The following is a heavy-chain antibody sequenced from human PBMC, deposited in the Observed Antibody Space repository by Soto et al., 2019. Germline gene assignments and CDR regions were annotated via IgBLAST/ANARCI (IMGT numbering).Heavy chain of an antibody. J-gene: IGHJ6*02. Sequence: QMQQVESGGGVVQPGRSLRLSCGVSGFTFSSYGMHWVRQAPGKGLEWVAVIWYDGSERYYADSVAGRFTISRDNSKNMLYLQMNSLRVEDPAVYCCARVGATNYAMDVWGQWTTVTVSS. CDR2: IWYDGSER. V-gene: IGHV3-33*01. CDR3: ARVGATNYAMDV. CDR1: GFTFSSYG. D-gene: IGHD1-26*01.